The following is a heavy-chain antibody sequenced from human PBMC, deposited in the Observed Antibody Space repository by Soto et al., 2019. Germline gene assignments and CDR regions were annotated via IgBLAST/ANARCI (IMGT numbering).Heavy chain of an antibody. D-gene: IGHD3-16*01. CDR3: ARRLASYYYGMDV. V-gene: IGHV1-18*01. CDR1: GYTFSSYG. Sequence: AASVKVSCKASGYTFSSYGISWVRQAPGQGLEWMGWISTYNGNTNYAQKLQGRVTMTTDTSTNTAYMDLRSLTSDDTAVYFCARRLASYYYGMDVWGQGTTVTVSS. J-gene: IGHJ6*02. CDR2: ISTYNGNT.